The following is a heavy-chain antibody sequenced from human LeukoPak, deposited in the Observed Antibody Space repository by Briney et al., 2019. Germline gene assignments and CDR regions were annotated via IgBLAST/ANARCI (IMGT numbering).Heavy chain of an antibody. J-gene: IGHJ5*02. D-gene: IGHD6-19*01. Sequence: GGSLRLSCAASGFTFSSYGMHWVRQAPGKGLEWVAVISYDGSNKYYADSVKGRFTISRDNSKNTLYLQMNSLRAEDTAVYYCARDRSGWYRWFDPWGQGTVVTVSS. CDR1: GFTFSSYG. CDR3: ARDRSGWYRWFDP. CDR2: ISYDGSNK. V-gene: IGHV3-30*03.